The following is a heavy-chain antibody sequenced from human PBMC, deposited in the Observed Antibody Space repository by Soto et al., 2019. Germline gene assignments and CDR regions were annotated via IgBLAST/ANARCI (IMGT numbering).Heavy chain of an antibody. CDR3: ARENYGDYGLGLVGWFGP. CDR2: IFHGGSP. D-gene: IGHD4-17*01. CDR1: GGSLNDYY. V-gene: IGHV4-59*01. J-gene: IGHJ5*02. Sequence: PSETLSLTCSVSGGSLNDYYWTWIRQAPGKGLEWIGNIFHGGSPTFTPSLKNRVTISVDTARNRFSLTLSSVTAADTAVYFCARENYGDYGLGLVGWFGPWGQGTLVTVSS.